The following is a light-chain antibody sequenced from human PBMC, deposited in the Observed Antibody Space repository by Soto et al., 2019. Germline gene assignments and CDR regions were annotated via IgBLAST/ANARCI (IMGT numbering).Light chain of an antibody. V-gene: IGKV3-20*01. CDR3: HHYGRSPIFT. Sequence: EVVLTQSPGTLSLSPGERATLSCRASQSVANNYLAWYQQRPGQAPRILIYAASSRAAGIPDRFSGSGSGTDFTLTISRLEPEDFGVFFCHHYGRSPIFTFGPGTTVDMK. CDR1: QSVANNY. CDR2: AAS. J-gene: IGKJ3*01.